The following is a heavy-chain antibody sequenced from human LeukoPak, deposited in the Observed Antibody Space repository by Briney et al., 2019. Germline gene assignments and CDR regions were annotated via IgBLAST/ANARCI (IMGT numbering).Heavy chain of an antibody. D-gene: IGHD2-15*01. V-gene: IGHV3-48*04. CDR1: GFTFSSYS. CDR2: ISSSSSTI. Sequence: GGSLRLSCAASGFTFSSYSMNWVRQAPGKGLEWVSYISSSSSTIYYADSVKGRFTISRDNAKNSLYLQMNSLRAEDTAVYYCARDRDGGKSRYYYGMDVWSQGTTVTVSS. CDR3: ARDRDGGKSRYYYGMDV. J-gene: IGHJ6*02.